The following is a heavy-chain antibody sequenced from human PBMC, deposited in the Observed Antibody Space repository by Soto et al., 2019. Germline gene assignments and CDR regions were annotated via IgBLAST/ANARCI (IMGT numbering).Heavy chain of an antibody. CDR1: GGSISSSSFH. J-gene: IGHJ4*01. CDR2: IFYSGST. Sequence: SETLSLTCTVSGGSISSSSFHWGWIRQPPGKGLEWIGSIFYSGSTYYNPSLKSRVTISVDTSKNQFSLKLRSVTAADTAVYYCARHDGFSSGWIFDYWGHGTLVTVSS. V-gene: IGHV4-39*01. D-gene: IGHD6-19*01. CDR3: ARHDGFSSGWIFDY.